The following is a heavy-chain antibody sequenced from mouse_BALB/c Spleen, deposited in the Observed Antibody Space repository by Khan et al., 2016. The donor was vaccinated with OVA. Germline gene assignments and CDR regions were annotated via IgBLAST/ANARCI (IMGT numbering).Heavy chain of an antibody. V-gene: IGHV2-5*01. CDR2: IWRGGST. CDR1: GFSLTSYG. D-gene: IGHD2-3*01. CDR3: AIGNGSYVGYFDD. Sequence: QVQLKESGPGLVQPSQSLSITCTVSGFSLTSYGVHWVRQSPGKGLEWLGVIWRGGSTDYNAAFMSRLSITKDNSKSQVFFKMNTLQAADTAIYYCAIGNGSYVGYFDDWGEGTTVTVSS. J-gene: IGHJ1*01.